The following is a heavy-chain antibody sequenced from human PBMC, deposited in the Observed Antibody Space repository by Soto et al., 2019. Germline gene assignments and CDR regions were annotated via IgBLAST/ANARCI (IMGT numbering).Heavy chain of an antibody. V-gene: IGHV3-13*04. CDR3: AREVADTVTTSWSLDL. Sequence: EVQLVESGGGLVQPGGSLRLSCAASGSTFNTYDMHWVRQATGKGLEWVSAIGTIDDTYYSDSVKGRFTISRENAKNSLYLQMNSLRAEDTAVYYWAREVADTVTTSWSLDLWGRGTLVTVSS. CDR2: IGTIDDT. J-gene: IGHJ2*01. D-gene: IGHD4-17*01. CDR1: GSTFNTYD.